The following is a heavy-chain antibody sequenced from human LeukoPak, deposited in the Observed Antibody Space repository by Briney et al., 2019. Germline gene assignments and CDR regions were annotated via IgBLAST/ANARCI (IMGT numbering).Heavy chain of an antibody. CDR2: MSYDGSRK. Sequence: GRSLRLSCAGSGFFFSNYAMYWGRQAPGKGLEWVAVMSYDGSRKHYADSVKGRFTISSDHSKNTLYLQMNSLRAEDTAMYYCARGYYYDSSGFHHTDYWGQGTLVTVSS. V-gene: IGHV3-30-3*01. CDR3: ARGYYYDSSGFHHTDY. D-gene: IGHD3-22*01. J-gene: IGHJ4*02. CDR1: GFFFSNYA.